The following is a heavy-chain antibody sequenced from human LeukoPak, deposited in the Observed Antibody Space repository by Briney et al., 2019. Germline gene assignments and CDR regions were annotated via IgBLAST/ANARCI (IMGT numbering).Heavy chain of an antibody. D-gene: IGHD6-19*01. Sequence: PGGSLRLSCAASGFTFSSYEVNWVRQAPGKGLEWVSVIYSGGSTYYADSVKGRFTISRDNSKNTLYLQMNSLRAEDTAVYYCARKSSGWGGYMDVWGKGTTVTISS. CDR1: GFTFSSYE. CDR3: ARKSSGWGGYMDV. CDR2: IYSGGST. J-gene: IGHJ6*03. V-gene: IGHV3-53*01.